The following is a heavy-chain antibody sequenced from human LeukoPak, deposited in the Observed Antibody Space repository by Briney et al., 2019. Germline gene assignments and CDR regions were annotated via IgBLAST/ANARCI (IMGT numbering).Heavy chain of an antibody. CDR3: ARAGELRYMDV. Sequence: GGPLRLSCAASGFTFSDHYMSWIRQAPGKGLEWVSTIKGIGPTTYYADSLKGRFTISRDNAKNSLLLQMSSLRADDTAIYYCARAGELRYMDVWGKGTAVTVSS. J-gene: IGHJ6*03. D-gene: IGHD3-16*01. CDR1: GFTFSDHY. V-gene: IGHV3-11*04. CDR2: IKGIGPTT.